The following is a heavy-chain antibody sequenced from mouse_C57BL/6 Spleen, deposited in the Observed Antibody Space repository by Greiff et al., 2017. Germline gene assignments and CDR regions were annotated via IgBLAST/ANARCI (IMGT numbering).Heavy chain of an antibody. V-gene: IGHV1-54*01. J-gene: IGHJ2*01. Sequence: QVQLQQSGAELVRPGTSVKVSCKASGYAFTNYLIEWVKQRPGQGLEWIGVINPGSGVTNYNEKFKGKATLTADKSSSTAYMQLSSLTSEDSAVYFCARKGGENYWGQGTTLTVSS. CDR3: ARKGGENY. CDR2: INPGSGVT. CDR1: GYAFTNYL.